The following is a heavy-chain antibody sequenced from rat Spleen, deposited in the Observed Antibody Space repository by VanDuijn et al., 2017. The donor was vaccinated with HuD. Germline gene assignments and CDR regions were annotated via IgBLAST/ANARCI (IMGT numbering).Heavy chain of an antibody. J-gene: IGHJ2*01. V-gene: IGHV5-20*01. CDR3: TTDRSITMMVITPSCFDY. D-gene: IGHD1-12*03. CDR1: GFTFSDYS. Sequence: EVQLVESGGGLVQPGRPLKLSCAASGFTFSDYSMAWVRQAPKEGPEWVATIIYDGGSTYYRDSVKGRFTISRDNASSLYLQMDSLRSEDTATYYCTTDRSITMMVITPSCFDYWGQGVMVTVSS. CDR2: IIYDGGST.